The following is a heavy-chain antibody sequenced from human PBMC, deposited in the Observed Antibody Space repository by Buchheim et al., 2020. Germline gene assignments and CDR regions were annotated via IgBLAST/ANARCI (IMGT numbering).Heavy chain of an antibody. D-gene: IGHD6-19*01. J-gene: IGHJ6*03. V-gene: IGHV3-48*01. Sequence: EVQLVESGGGLVQPGGSLRLSCAASGFTFSSYSMNWVRQAPGKGLEWVSYISSSSSTIYYADSVKGRFTISRDNAKNSLYLQMNSLRAEETAEYYCARDWGIAVAGTGHMDVWGKGTT. CDR2: ISSSSSTI. CDR3: ARDWGIAVAGTGHMDV. CDR1: GFTFSSYS.